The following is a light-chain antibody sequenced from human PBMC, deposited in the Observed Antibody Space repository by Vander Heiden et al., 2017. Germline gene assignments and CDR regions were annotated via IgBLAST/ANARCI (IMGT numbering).Light chain of an antibody. Sequence: QSALTQPASVSGSPGQSITISCTGTSSYVGGYNYVSWYQQHPGKAPKLMIYEVSNRPSGVSNRFSGSKSGNTASLTISGLQAEDEADYYCSSYTGSSTLYVFGTGTKVTVL. CDR3: SSYTGSSTLYV. J-gene: IGLJ1*01. CDR1: SSYVGGYNY. CDR2: EVS. V-gene: IGLV2-14*01.